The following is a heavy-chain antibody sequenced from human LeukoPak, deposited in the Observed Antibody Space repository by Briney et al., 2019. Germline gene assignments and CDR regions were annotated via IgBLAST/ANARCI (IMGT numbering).Heavy chain of an antibody. CDR2: ISSSNSYI. J-gene: IGHJ4*02. D-gene: IGHD3-22*01. V-gene: IGHV3-21*01. Sequence: GGSLRLSCAASGFTFSRNSMDWVRRAPGKGLEWVSSISSSNSYIYYADSVKGRFTISRDNAKNSLYLQMNSLRAEDTAVYYCARSDYYDSSRYYHGYWGQGTLVTVSS. CDR1: GFTFSRNS. CDR3: ARSDYYDSSRYYHGY.